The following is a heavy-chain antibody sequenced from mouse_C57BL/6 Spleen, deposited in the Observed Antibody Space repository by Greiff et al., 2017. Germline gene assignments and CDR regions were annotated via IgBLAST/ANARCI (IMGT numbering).Heavy chain of an antibody. D-gene: IGHD2-5*01. CDR3: ARDYSNWSFAC. CDR1: GFTFSDYG. V-gene: IGHV5-17*01. Sequence: VQLQQSGGGLVKPGGSLKLSCAASGFTFSDYGMHWVRQAPEKGLEWVAYISSGSSTIYYADTVKGRFTISRDNAKNTLFLQMTSLRSEDTAMYYCARDYSNWSFACWGQGTLVTVSA. CDR2: ISSGSSTI. J-gene: IGHJ3*01.